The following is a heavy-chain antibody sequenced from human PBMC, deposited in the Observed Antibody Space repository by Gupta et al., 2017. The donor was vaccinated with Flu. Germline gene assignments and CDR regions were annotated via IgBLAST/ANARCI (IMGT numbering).Heavy chain of an antibody. V-gene: IGHV5-51*01. CDR2: IKPGDAET. CDR1: GYTFSSYW. J-gene: IGHJ2*01. D-gene: IGHD3-3*01. Sequence: EVQLVQSGAEVKESGQSLKISCKASGYTFSSYWIAWVRQMPGKGLEWMGIIKPGDAETKYSPSFQGQVSISVDKTTTTAYLELSSLRASDTGMYYCARRSTVDYDSWSGSYPNWYFDVWGRGTLVSVSS. CDR3: ARRSTVDYDSWSGSYPNWYFDV.